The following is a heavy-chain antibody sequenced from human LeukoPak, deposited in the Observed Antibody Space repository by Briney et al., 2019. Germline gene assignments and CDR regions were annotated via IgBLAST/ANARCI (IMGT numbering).Heavy chain of an antibody. J-gene: IGHJ4*02. CDR1: GFTVSNNY. CDR3: ARGGAYCGGDCYAY. Sequence: GSLRLSCAASGFTVSNNYMSWVRQAPGKGLEWVSVIYSGGNTYYADSVKGRFSISRDTSKNTLYLQMNSLRAEDTAVDYCARGGAYCGGDCYAYWGQGTLVTVSS. CDR2: IYSGGNT. D-gene: IGHD2-21*02. V-gene: IGHV3-53*01.